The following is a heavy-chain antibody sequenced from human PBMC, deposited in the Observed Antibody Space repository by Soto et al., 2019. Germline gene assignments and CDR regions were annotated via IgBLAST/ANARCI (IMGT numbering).Heavy chain of an antibody. CDR2: ISWNSGSI. Sequence: EVQLVESGGGLVQPGRSLRLSCAASGFTFDDYAMHWVRQAPGKGLEWVSGISWNSGSIGYADSVKGRFTISRDNAKNSLYLQMNSLRAEDTAFYYCAKARDSSGWYGNSFDSWGQGTLVTVSS. CDR3: AKARDSSGWYGNSFDS. CDR1: GFTFDDYA. V-gene: IGHV3-9*01. D-gene: IGHD6-19*01. J-gene: IGHJ4*02.